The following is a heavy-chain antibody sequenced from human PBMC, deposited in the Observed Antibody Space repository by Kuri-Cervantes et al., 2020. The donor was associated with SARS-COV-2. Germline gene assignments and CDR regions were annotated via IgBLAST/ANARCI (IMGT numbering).Heavy chain of an antibody. CDR3: AKDAGYYGSGSYYPWFDP. CDR2: ISGSGGRT. V-gene: IGHV3-23*01. Sequence: GESLKISCAVSGFTFNSYAMSWVRQAPGKGLEWVSDISGSGGRTNYADSVQDRFTVSRDNSKNTLYLQMNSLRAEDTAVYYCAKDAGYYGSGSYYPWFDPWGQGTLVTVSS. CDR1: GFTFNSYA. D-gene: IGHD3-10*01. J-gene: IGHJ5*02.